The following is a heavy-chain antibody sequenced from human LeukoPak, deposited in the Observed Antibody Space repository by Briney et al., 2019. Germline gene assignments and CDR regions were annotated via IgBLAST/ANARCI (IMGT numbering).Heavy chain of an antibody. V-gene: IGHV4-39*07. CDR1: GDSISSSSYY. D-gene: IGHD7-27*01. Sequence: PSETLSLTCTVSGDSISSSSYYWDWIRQPPGKGLEWIGSTFYSGSTYYNPSLKSRVTISADTSKNQFSLKLSSVTAADTAVYYCASRKLGNDYWGQGTLVTVSS. CDR3: ASRKLGNDY. CDR2: TFYSGST. J-gene: IGHJ4*02.